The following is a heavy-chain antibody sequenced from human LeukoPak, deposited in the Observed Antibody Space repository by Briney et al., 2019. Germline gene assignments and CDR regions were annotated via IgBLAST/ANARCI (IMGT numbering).Heavy chain of an antibody. Sequence: SETLSLTCAVYGGSFSGYYWSWICQPPGKGLEWIGEINHSGSTNYNPSLKSRVTISVDTSKNQFSLKLSSVTAADTAVYYCARSTWCSSTSCYDPWGQGTLVTVSS. J-gene: IGHJ5*02. CDR3: ARSTWCSSTSCYDP. V-gene: IGHV4-34*01. CDR2: INHSGST. CDR1: GGSFSGYY. D-gene: IGHD2-2*01.